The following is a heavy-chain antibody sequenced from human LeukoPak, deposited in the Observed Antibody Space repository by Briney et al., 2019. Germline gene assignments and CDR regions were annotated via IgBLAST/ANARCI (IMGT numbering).Heavy chain of an antibody. CDR2: ISGSGGST. D-gene: IGHD2-2*01. Sequence: GGSLRLSCAASGFTFSSYAMSWVRQAPGKGLEWVSAISGSGGSTYYADSVKGRFTISRDNSKNTLYLQMNSLRAEDTAVYYCAKGRVCSSTSCYATPHDYWGQGTLVTVSS. V-gene: IGHV3-23*01. CDR1: GFTFSSYA. CDR3: AKGRVCSSTSCYATPHDY. J-gene: IGHJ4*02.